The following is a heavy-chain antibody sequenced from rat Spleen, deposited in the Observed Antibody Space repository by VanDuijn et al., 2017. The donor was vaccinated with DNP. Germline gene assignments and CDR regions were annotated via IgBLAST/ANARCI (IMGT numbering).Heavy chain of an antibody. CDR1: GFTLSNYG. CDR3: TTGSGDPNWFAY. J-gene: IGHJ3*01. V-gene: IGHV5S13*01. CDR2: ITTGGVST. Sequence: EVQLVESGGGLVQPGRYLKLSCAASGFTLSNYGMAWVRQAPTEGLEWVASITTGGVSTYYRDSVRGRFTISRDNAENTVYLQMDSLRSEDTATYYCTTGSGDPNWFAYWGQGTLVTVSS. D-gene: IGHD1-1*01.